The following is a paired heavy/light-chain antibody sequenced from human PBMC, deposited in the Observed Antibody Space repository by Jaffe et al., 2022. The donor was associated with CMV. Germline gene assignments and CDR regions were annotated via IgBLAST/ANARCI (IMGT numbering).Heavy chain of an antibody. D-gene: IGHD3-22*01. Sequence: EVQLVESGGGLVQPGRSLRLSCAASGFTFDDYAMHWVRQAPGKGLEWVSGISWNSGSIGYADSVKGRFTISRDNAKNSLYLQMNSLRAEDTALYYCAKDAVHYYDSSGYYPSSFDYWGQGTLVTVSS. V-gene: IGHV3-9*01. J-gene: IGHJ4*02. CDR2: ISWNSGSI. CDR3: AKDAVHYYDSSGYYPSSFDY. CDR1: GFTFDDYA.
Light chain of an antibody. V-gene: IGKV2-29*02. CDR3: MQGIHLPQLT. CDR2: EVS. J-gene: IGKJ4*01. CDR1: QSLLHSDGKTY. Sequence: DIVMTQTPLSLSVTPGQPASISCKSSQSLLHSDGKTYLYWYLQKPGQSPQLLIYEVSSRFSGVPDRFSGSGSGTDFTLKISRVEAEDVGVYYCMQGIHLPQLTFGGGTKVEIK.